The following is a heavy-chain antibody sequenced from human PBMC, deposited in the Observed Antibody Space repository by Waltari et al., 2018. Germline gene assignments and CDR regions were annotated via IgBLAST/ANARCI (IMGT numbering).Heavy chain of an antibody. Sequence: QVQLVQSGAEVTQPGSSVKVSCKASGGTFRSYAISWVRTAPGQGLEWMGRIIPSVGTAKDAQKFQGRGTMTADKSTSTAYMELSSLRSEDTAVYYCASGGVISGISAFDIGGQGTMVTVSS. CDR3: ASGGVISGISAFDI. J-gene: IGHJ3*02. CDR2: IIPSVGTA. CDR1: GGTFRSYA. V-gene: IGHV1-69*08. D-gene: IGHD3-10*01.